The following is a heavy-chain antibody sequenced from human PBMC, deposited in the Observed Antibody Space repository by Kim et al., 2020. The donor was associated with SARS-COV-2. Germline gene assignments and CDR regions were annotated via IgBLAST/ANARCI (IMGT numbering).Heavy chain of an antibody. V-gene: IGHV3-13*01. J-gene: IGHJ2*01. D-gene: IGHD3-10*01. CDR3: ARGGKYYGSGRSSFDL. Sequence: SVKGRFTISRENAKNSLYLQMNSRRAGDTAVYYCARGGKYYGSGRSSFDLWGRGTLVTVSS.